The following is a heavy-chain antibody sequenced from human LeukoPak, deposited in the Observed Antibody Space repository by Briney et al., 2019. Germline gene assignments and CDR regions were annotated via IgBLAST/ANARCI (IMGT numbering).Heavy chain of an antibody. CDR1: GGSIGSFY. CDR2: IYNIETT. D-gene: IGHD4-17*01. CDR3: AREATTAPMDV. J-gene: IGHJ6*02. V-gene: IGHV4-59*01. Sequence: SETLSLTRTVSGGSIGSFYWSWIRQPPGKGLEWIGYIYNIETTNYNPSLKSRVTVSVDTSKNQFSLKLSSVTAADTAVYYCAREATTAPMDVWGQGTTVTVSS.